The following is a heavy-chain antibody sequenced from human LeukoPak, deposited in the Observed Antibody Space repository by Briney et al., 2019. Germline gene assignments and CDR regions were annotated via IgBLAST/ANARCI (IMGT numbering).Heavy chain of an antibody. V-gene: IGHV1-18*01. Sequence: GASVTVSFTASGYTFTSYGISWVRQAPGQGLEWMGWISAYNGNTNYAQKLQGRVTMTTDTSTSTAYMELRSLRSDDTAVYYCARDSRIVYYDFWSGYYGWFDPWGQGTLVTVSS. CDR3: ARDSRIVYYDFWSGYYGWFDP. J-gene: IGHJ5*02. D-gene: IGHD3-3*01. CDR1: GYTFTSYG. CDR2: ISAYNGNT.